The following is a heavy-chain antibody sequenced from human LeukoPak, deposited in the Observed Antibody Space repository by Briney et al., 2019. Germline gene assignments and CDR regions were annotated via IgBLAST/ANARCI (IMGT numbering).Heavy chain of an antibody. V-gene: IGHV4-61*01. CDR2: IYYSGST. Sequence: SETLSLTCTVSGGSVSSGSYYWSWIRQPPGKGLEWIGYIYYSGSTNYNPSLKSRVTISVDTSKNQFSLELSSVTAADTAVYYCVREGPGYSYGTFDYWGQGTLVTVSS. J-gene: IGHJ4*02. CDR1: GGSVSSGSYY. CDR3: VREGPGYSYGTFDY. D-gene: IGHD5-18*01.